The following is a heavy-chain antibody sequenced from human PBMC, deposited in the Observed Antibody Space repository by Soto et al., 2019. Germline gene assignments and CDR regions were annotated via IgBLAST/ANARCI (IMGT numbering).Heavy chain of an antibody. Sequence: SETLSLTCTVSGGSISSSSYYWGWIRQPPGKGLEWIGSIYYSGSTYYNPSLKSRVTISVDTSKNQFSLKLSSVTAADTAVYYCARRSYYYDSSGYYYGDAFDIWGQGTMVTVSS. V-gene: IGHV4-39*01. CDR3: ARRSYYYDSSGYYYGDAFDI. D-gene: IGHD3-22*01. J-gene: IGHJ3*02. CDR2: IYYSGST. CDR1: GGSISSSSYY.